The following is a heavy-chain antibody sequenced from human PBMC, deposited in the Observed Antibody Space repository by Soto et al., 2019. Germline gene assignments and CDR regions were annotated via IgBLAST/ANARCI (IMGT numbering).Heavy chain of an antibody. CDR3: ARGGRYDFWSDGGY. CDR1: GYTFTGYT. V-gene: IGHV1-18*01. D-gene: IGHD3-3*01. CDR2: ISAYNGNT. J-gene: IGHJ4*02. Sequence: ASVKVSCKASGYTFTGYTISWVRQAPGQGLEWMGWISAYNGNTNYAQKLQGRVTMTTDTSTSTAYMELRSLRSDDTAVYYCARGGRYDFWSDGGYWGQGTLVTVSS.